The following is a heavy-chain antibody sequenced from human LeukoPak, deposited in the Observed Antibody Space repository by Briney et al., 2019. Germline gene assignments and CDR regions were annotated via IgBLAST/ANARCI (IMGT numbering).Heavy chain of an antibody. CDR3: ARSRPLVVVPAARLGDPIRGAPEYYFDY. Sequence: PSETLSLTCAVYGGSFSGYYWSWIRQPPGKGLEWIGEINHSGSTNYNPSLKSRVTISVDTSKNQFSLKLSSVTAADTAVYYCARSRPLVVVPAARLGDPIRGAPEYYFDYWGQGTLVTVSS. V-gene: IGHV4-34*01. J-gene: IGHJ4*02. CDR1: GGSFSGYY. CDR2: INHSGST. D-gene: IGHD2-2*01.